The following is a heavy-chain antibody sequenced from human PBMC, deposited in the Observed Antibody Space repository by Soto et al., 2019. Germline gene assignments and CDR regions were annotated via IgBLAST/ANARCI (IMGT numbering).Heavy chain of an antibody. CDR1: GGSISSGGYY. CDR3: ASRDVDTTMVGRDY. Sequence: QVQLQESGPGLVKPSQTLSLTCTVSGGSISSGGYYWYWIRQHSGKGLEWIGFTYYSGTTYYNPSLKRRVSITVDTSKTQFYLKLRSVTAADTAVYYCASRDVDTTMVGRDYWGQGTLVTVSS. J-gene: IGHJ4*02. D-gene: IGHD5-18*01. CDR2: TYYSGTT. V-gene: IGHV4-31*03.